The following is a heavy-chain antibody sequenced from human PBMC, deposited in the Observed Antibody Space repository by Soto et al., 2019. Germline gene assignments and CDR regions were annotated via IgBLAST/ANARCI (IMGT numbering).Heavy chain of an antibody. V-gene: IGHV1-2*02. J-gene: IGHJ4*02. CDR3: AREASAVIPLDY. D-gene: IGHD6-19*01. CDR2: FNPNSGDT. CDR1: GYTFTAYS. Sequence: ASVKVSCKASGYTFTAYSMHWVRQAPGQGLEWVGWFNPNSGDTIYAQKFQGRVTLTRDTSIGTAYMELYSLTSDDTAVYYCAREASAVIPLDYWGQGTLVTVSS.